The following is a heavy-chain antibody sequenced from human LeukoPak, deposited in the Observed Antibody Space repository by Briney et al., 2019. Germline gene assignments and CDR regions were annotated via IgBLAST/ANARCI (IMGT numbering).Heavy chain of an antibody. J-gene: IGHJ4*02. Sequence: GGSLRLSCAASGFTFITYGMHWVRQAPGKGLEWVAVISYDGSNKYYADSVKGRFTISRDNSKNTLYLQMNSLRAEDTAVYYCASNRLSGHGPSPFDYWGQGTLVTVSS. CDR2: ISYDGSNK. V-gene: IGHV3-30*03. D-gene: IGHD5-12*01. CDR1: GFTFITYG. CDR3: ASNRLSGHGPSPFDY.